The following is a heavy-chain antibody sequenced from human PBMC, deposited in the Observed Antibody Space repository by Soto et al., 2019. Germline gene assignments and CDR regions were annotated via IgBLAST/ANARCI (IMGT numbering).Heavy chain of an antibody. J-gene: IGHJ6*02. CDR2: IYSSGST. Sequence: QVQLQESGPGLVKPSETLSLTCTVSTGSISDYYWSWIRQPAGKGLERIGRIYSSGSTRYNSSLQGRVTMSVDTSKSQFSLKLSSVTAADTAVYFCAKDVATYGMEVWGHGATVVVCS. V-gene: IGHV4-4*07. CDR3: AKDVATYGMEV. CDR1: TGSISDYY.